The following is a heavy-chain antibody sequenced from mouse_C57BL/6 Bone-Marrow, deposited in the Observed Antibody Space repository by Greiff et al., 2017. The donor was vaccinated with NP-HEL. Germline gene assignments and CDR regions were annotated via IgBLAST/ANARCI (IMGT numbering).Heavy chain of an antibody. CDR2: IYPRSGNT. Sequence: VKLQESGAELERPGASVKLSCKASGYTFTSYGISWVKQRTGQGLEWIGEIYPRSGNTYYNEKFKGKATLTADKSSSTAYMELRSLTSEDSAVYFCEGLPYYFDYWGQGTTLTVSS. J-gene: IGHJ2*01. CDR1: GYTFTSYG. V-gene: IGHV1-81*01. D-gene: IGHD2-2*01. CDR3: EGLPYYFDY.